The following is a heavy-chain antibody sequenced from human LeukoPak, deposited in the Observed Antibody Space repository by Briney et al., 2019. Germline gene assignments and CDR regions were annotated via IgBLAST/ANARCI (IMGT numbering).Heavy chain of an antibody. Sequence: PGGSLTLFCAASGFTFSSYSMKWARQAPGRGREWVSSISSSGTYIHYADSVKGRITISRDNAKNSLFLQMHRLRGVDMSVYYCARAGVREYWGQGTLVTVSS. V-gene: IGHV3-21*01. D-gene: IGHD3-10*01. J-gene: IGHJ4*02. CDR1: GFTFSSYS. CDR2: ISSSGTYI. CDR3: ARAGVREY.